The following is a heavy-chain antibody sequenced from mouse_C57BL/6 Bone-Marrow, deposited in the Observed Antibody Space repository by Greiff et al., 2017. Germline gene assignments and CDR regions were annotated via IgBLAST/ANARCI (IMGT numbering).Heavy chain of an antibody. Sequence: VQLQQSGAELVRPGASVKLSCTASGFNINDDYMHWVKQRPEQGLEWIGWIDPENGDTEYASKFQGTATITADTSSNTAYLQLSSLTSEDDAVYYCTTDYGRGFAYWGQGTLVTVSA. CDR1: GFNINDDY. CDR2: IDPENGDT. V-gene: IGHV14-4*01. J-gene: IGHJ3*01. D-gene: IGHD1-1*01. CDR3: TTDYGRGFAY.